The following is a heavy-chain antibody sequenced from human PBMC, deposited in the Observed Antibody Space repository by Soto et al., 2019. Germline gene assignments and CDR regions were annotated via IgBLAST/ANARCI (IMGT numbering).Heavy chain of an antibody. Sequence: QVQLVESGGGVVQPGRSLRLSCAASGFTFSSYAMHWVRQAPGKGLEWVAVISYDGSNKYYADSVKGRFTISRDNSKNTLYLQMNCLRAEDTAVYYCARVTLRQPYYYYGMDVWGQGTTVTVSS. J-gene: IGHJ6*02. CDR1: GFTFSSYA. CDR3: ARVTLRQPYYYYGMDV. D-gene: IGHD3-16*01. V-gene: IGHV3-30-3*01. CDR2: ISYDGSNK.